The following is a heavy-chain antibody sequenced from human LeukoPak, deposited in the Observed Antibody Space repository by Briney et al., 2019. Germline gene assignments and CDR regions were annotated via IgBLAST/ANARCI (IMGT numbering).Heavy chain of an antibody. D-gene: IGHD5-24*01. CDR1: GYTFTGYY. Sequence: ASVKVSCKASGYTFTGYYMHWVRQAPGQGLEWMGWINPNSGGTNYAQKFQGRVTMTRDTSISTAYMELSRLRSDDTAVYYCARVSVATTPTFDYWGQGTLVTVSS. CDR2: INPNSGGT. CDR3: ARVSVATTPTFDY. V-gene: IGHV1-2*02. J-gene: IGHJ4*02.